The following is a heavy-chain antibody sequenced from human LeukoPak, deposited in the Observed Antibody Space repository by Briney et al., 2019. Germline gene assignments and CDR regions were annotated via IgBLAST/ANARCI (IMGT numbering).Heavy chain of an antibody. CDR2: IYTSGST. CDR3: AREAIFGVVIAYYYMDV. J-gene: IGHJ6*03. D-gene: IGHD3-3*01. CDR1: GGSISGYY. V-gene: IGHV4-4*07. Sequence: SETLSLTCTVSGGSISGYYWSWIRQPAGKGLEWIGRIYTSGSTTYNPSLKSRVTMSLDTSKNQFSLRLSSVTAADTAVYYCAREAIFGVVIAYYYMDVWGKGTTVTVSS.